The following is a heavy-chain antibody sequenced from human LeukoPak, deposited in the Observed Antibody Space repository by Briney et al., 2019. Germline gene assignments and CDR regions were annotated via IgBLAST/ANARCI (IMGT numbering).Heavy chain of an antibody. CDR2: IHYSDSA. Sequence: SETLSLTCAVSGGSISNSGYYWAWIRQPPGKGLEYIGNIHYSDSALYNPSLQSRATILVDTSRNQFSLKLSPVTAADTAVYYCARRRAAAGPFDYWGQGTLVTVSS. D-gene: IGHD6-13*01. CDR3: ARRRAAAGPFDY. J-gene: IGHJ4*02. CDR1: GGSISNSGYY. V-gene: IGHV4-39*01.